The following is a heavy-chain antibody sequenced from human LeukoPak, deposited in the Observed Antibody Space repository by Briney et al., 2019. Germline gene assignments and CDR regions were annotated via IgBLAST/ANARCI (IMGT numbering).Heavy chain of an antibody. J-gene: IGHJ3*02. CDR3: AGVWTTWGAFDI. Sequence: SETLSLTCTVSGGSISSRTYYWGWIRQPPGKGLEWIGSIYYTGSTFYNPSLKSRVTISVDTSKNQFSMKLSSVTAADAAVYFCAGVWTTWGAFDIWGQGTMVTVYS. CDR2: IYYTGST. D-gene: IGHD2/OR15-2a*01. V-gene: IGHV4-39*07. CDR1: GGSISSRTYY.